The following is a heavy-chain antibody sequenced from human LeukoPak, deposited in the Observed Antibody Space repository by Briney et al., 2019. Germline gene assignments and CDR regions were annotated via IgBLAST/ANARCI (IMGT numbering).Heavy chain of an antibody. Sequence: SETLSLTCTVSGGSISSGSYYWSWIRQPAGKGLEWIGRIYTSGSTNYNPSLKSRVTISVDTSKNQFSLKLSSVTAADTAVYYCARFGRGEYSNYVWGQGTLVTVSS. CDR1: GGSISSGSYY. V-gene: IGHV4-61*02. J-gene: IGHJ4*02. CDR2: IYTSGST. D-gene: IGHD4-11*01. CDR3: ARFGRGEYSNYV.